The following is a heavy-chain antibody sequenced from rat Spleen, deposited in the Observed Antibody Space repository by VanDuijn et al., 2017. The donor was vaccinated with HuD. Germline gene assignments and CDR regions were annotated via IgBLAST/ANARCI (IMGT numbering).Heavy chain of an antibody. Sequence: EVQLVESGGGLVQPGRSMKLSCAASGFTFSSFAMAWVRQAPTKGLEWVASISYDGGNTYYRDSVKGRFTISRDNAKSSLYLQMDSLRSEDTSTYYCAKDPYYDGTPYYFDYWGQGVMVTVSS. D-gene: IGHD1-12*02. CDR2: ISYDGGNT. V-gene: IGHV5-20*01. CDR1: GFTFSSFA. CDR3: AKDPYYDGTPYYFDY. J-gene: IGHJ2*01.